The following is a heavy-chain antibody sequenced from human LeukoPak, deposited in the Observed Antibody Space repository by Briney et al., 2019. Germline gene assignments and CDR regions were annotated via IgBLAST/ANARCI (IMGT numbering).Heavy chain of an antibody. CDR2: IKTEGGEK. D-gene: IGHD5-12*01. J-gene: IGHJ6*03. Sequence: GGSLRLSCAASRFTFSTYWMHWVRHAPGKGREWVANIKTEGGEKYYADSVKGRFTISRDNAKNSMYLQMNSLRADATAVYYCARDHTGYEYGSFSYHYQYMDVWGKGTTVTVSS. CDR3: ARDHTGYEYGSFSYHYQYMDV. V-gene: IGHV3-7*01. CDR1: RFTFSTYW.